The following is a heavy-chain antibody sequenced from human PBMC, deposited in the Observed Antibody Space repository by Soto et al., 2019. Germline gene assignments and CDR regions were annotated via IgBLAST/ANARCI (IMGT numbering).Heavy chain of an antibody. Sequence: QVQLQESGPGLVKPSETLSLTCTVSGGSISSYYWSWIRQPPGKGLEWIGYIYYSGSTNYNPSLKSRVTTSVDTSKTPFALKLSSVTAADTAVYSCARVFCSGGRCYWFDPWGQGTLVTVSS. CDR3: ARVFCSGGRCYWFDP. CDR1: GGSISSYY. J-gene: IGHJ5*02. CDR2: IYYSGST. D-gene: IGHD2-15*01. V-gene: IGHV4-59*01.